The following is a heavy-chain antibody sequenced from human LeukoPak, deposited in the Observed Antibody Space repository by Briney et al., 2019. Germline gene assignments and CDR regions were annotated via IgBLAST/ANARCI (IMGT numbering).Heavy chain of an antibody. D-gene: IGHD1-26*01. J-gene: IGHJ4*02. Sequence: INHSGSTNYNPSLKSRVTISVDTSKNQFSLKLSSVTAADTAVYYCARGPIVGATTVGDYWGQGTLVTVSS. V-gene: IGHV4-34*01. CDR2: INHSGST. CDR3: ARGPIVGATTVGDY.